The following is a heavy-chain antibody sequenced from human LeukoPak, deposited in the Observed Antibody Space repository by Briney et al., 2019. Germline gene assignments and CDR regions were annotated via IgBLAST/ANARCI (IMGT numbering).Heavy chain of an antibody. Sequence: GGSLRLSCAASGFTFSSYGMHWVRQAPGKGLEWVAVIWYDGSNKYYADSVKGRFTISRDNSKNTLYLQMNSLRAEDTAAYYCATAMASYGRYYFDYWGQGTLVTVSS. CDR1: GFTFSSYG. CDR2: IWYDGSNK. D-gene: IGHD5-18*01. CDR3: ATAMASYGRYYFDY. V-gene: IGHV3-33*01. J-gene: IGHJ4*02.